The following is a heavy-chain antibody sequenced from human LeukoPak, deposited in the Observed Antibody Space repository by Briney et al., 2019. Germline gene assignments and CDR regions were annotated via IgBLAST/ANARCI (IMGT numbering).Heavy chain of an antibody. CDR1: GGSISSGGYS. J-gene: IGHJ4*02. CDR2: IYHSGST. Sequence: SQTLSLTCAVSGGSISSGGYSWSWIRQPPGKGLEWIGYIYHSGSTYYNPSLKSRVTISVDRSKNQFSLKLSSVTAADTAVYYCAKAVAGTAVYWGQGTLVTVSS. V-gene: IGHV4-30-2*01. CDR3: AKAVAGTAVY. D-gene: IGHD6-19*01.